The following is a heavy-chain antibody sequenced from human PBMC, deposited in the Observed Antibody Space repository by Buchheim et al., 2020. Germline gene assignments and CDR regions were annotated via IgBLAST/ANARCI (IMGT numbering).Heavy chain of an antibody. J-gene: IGHJ4*02. V-gene: IGHV3-48*04. D-gene: IGHD3-10*01. CDR3: AREGRHGGSYFFDF. Sequence: VQLVESGGGVVQPGRSLRLSCAASGFTFSSYGMHWVRQAPGKGLEWVSHISSSGGTIYYADSVKGRLTISRDNAKNSLYLPINSLRAEDTAVYYCAREGRHGGSYFFDFWGQGTL. CDR2: ISSSGGTI. CDR1: GFTFSSYG.